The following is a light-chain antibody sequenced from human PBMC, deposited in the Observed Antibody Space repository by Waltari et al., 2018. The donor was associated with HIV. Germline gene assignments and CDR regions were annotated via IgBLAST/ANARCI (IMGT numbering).Light chain of an antibody. Sequence: SYEVTQPPSVAVSPGQTATITSSGYELGDKYTCWYQHKPGQSPLLVIYQDHKRPSGIPERFSGSSSGHTATLTISGSLPMDEADYYCQAWGRTTSGVFGRGTKLTVL. V-gene: IGLV3-1*01. J-gene: IGLJ2*01. CDR3: QAWGRTTSGV. CDR1: ELGDKY. CDR2: QDH.